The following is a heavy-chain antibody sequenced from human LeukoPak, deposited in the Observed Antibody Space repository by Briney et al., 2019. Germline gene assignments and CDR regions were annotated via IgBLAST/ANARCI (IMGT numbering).Heavy chain of an antibody. CDR2: LSATGGSK. D-gene: IGHD5-12*01. V-gene: IGHV3-23*01. CDR1: GFTFSSYA. J-gene: IGHJ4*02. CDR3: ARDGGYEAYFDY. Sequence: GGSLRLSCSASGFTFSSYAMTWVRQTPGKGLESVSSLSATGGSKFHADSVRGRFTISRDNSKNTVYLQMNSLRAEDTAVYYCARDGGYEAYFDYWGQGTLVTVSS.